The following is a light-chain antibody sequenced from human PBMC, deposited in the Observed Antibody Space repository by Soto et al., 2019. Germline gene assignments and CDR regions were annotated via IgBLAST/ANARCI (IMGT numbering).Light chain of an antibody. V-gene: IGLV8-61*01. CDR3: LLYLGSGISV. J-gene: IGLJ3*02. Sequence: QTVVTQEPSFSVSPGGTVTLTCGLSSGSVSSDYYPSWYQQTPGQAPRTLIYSTNTRSPGVPDRFSGSILGNKAALTITGARAVYESTDYCLLYLGSGISVFGGGTKVTVL. CDR2: STN. CDR1: SGSVSSDYY.